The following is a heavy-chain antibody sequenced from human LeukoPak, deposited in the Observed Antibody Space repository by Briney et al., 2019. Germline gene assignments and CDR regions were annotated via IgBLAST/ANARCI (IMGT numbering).Heavy chain of an antibody. Sequence: GASVKVSCKASGYTFTGYYMHWVRQAPGQGLEWMGWINPNSGGTNYAQKFQGRVTMTRDTSISTAYMELSRLRSDDTAVYYCARAEITGYDILTGYYFSSYRPDAFDIWGQGTMVTVSS. CDR2: INPNSGGT. V-gene: IGHV1-2*02. CDR1: GYTFTGYY. J-gene: IGHJ3*02. CDR3: ARAEITGYDILTGYYFSSYRPDAFDI. D-gene: IGHD3-9*01.